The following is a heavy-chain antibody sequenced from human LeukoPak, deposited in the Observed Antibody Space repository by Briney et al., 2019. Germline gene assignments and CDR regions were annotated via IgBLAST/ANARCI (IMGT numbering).Heavy chain of an antibody. CDR2: IISIFGTA. CDR3: ARVACGGDCYVDY. V-gene: IGHV1-69*05. Sequence: AVKVSCKASGGTFSSYGISWVRQAPGQGLEWMGGIISIFGTANYAQKFQGRVTITTDESTSTAYMELSSLRSEDTDVYYCARVACGGDCYVDYWGQGTLVTVSS. J-gene: IGHJ4*02. D-gene: IGHD2-21*02. CDR1: GGTFSSYG.